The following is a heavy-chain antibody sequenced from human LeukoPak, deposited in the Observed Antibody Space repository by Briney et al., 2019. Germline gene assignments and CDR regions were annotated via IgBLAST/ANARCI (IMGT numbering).Heavy chain of an antibody. Sequence: SETLSLTCTVSGVSISSGGYYWSWIRQHPGKGLEWIGYIYYSGSTYYNPSLKSRVIISVDTSKNQFSLKLSSVTAADTAVYYCARTTVVAKYFDYWGQGTLVTVSS. CDR3: ARTTVVAKYFDY. V-gene: IGHV4-31*03. J-gene: IGHJ4*02. CDR1: GVSISSGGYY. D-gene: IGHD4-23*01. CDR2: IYYSGST.